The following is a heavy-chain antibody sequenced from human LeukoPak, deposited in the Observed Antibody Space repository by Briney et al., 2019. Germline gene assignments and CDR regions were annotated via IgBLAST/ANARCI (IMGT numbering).Heavy chain of an antibody. V-gene: IGHV4-30-2*01. CDR1: GGSISSGGYY. CDR3: ARDPYYYGSGSYYNPNWFDP. J-gene: IGHJ5*02. CDR2: IFHTGNT. D-gene: IGHD3-10*01. Sequence: SETLSLTCTVSGGSISSGGYYWSWIRQPPGKGLEWIGYIFHTGNTYYNPSLKSRVTISVDTSKNQFSLKLSSVTAADTAVYYCARDPYYYGSGSYYNPNWFDPWGQGTLVTVSS.